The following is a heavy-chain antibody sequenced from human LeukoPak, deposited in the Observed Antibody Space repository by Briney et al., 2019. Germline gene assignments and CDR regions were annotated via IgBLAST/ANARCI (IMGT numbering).Heavy chain of an antibody. D-gene: IGHD2-15*01. Sequence: GGSLRLSCAASGFTFSSYEMNWVRQAPGRGLEWVSFISRSGTTIYYADSVKGRFTISRDNSKNTLYLQMNSLRAEDTAVYYCAKVGIVVVEAATPPFDYWGQGTPVTVSS. CDR1: GFTFSSYE. CDR3: AKVGIVVVEAATPPFDY. J-gene: IGHJ4*02. CDR2: ISRSGTTI. V-gene: IGHV3-48*03.